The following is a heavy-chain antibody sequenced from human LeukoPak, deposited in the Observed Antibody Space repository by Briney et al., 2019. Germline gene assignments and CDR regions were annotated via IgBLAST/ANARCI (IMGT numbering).Heavy chain of an antibody. D-gene: IGHD3-10*01. CDR1: TFTFSSYT. CDR2: ISPSGNSK. J-gene: IGHJ4*02. Sequence: GGSLRLSCATSTFTFSSYTMNWVRQAPGKGLEWVSSISPSGNSKYHADSVKGRFTISRDNAENSLYMQMNSLRAEDTGVYYCVRDFLGESGAGGYWGQGTLVTVPS. V-gene: IGHV3-21*01. CDR3: VRDFLGESGAGGY.